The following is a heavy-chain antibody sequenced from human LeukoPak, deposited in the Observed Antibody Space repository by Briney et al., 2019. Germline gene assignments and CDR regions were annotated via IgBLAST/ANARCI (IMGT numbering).Heavy chain of an antibody. D-gene: IGHD4-17*01. CDR3: ARMTTSSHYFDY. Sequence: GGSLRLSCAASGFTFIYFEMNWVRQAPGKGLEWVSYIDGTGTTIYYADSVKGRFTISRDNAKNSLYLQMNSPRAEDTAIYYCARMTTSSHYFDYWGQGTLVTVSS. V-gene: IGHV3-48*03. CDR1: GFTFIYFE. J-gene: IGHJ4*02. CDR2: IDGTGTTI.